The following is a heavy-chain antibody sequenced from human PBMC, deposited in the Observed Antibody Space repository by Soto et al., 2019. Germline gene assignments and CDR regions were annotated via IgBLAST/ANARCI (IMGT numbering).Heavy chain of an antibody. J-gene: IGHJ6*02. Sequence: LRLSCAASGFTFSNYGMHWVRQAPGKGLEWVAIVSHNGNDKYYVDPVKGRFTISRDNSKNTVYLQMNNLRADDTAVYYCAKATTMVVVTKDYYNGMDVWGQGTTVTVSS. CDR2: VSHNGNDK. CDR1: GFTFSNYG. D-gene: IGHD3-22*01. V-gene: IGHV3-30*18. CDR3: AKATTMVVVTKDYYNGMDV.